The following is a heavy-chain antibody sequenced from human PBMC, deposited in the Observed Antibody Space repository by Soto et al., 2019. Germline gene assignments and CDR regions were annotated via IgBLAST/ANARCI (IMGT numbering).Heavy chain of an antibody. CDR2: IIPIFGTA. Sequence: SVKVSCKASGGTFSSYAISWVRQAPGQGLEWMGGIIPIFGTANYAQKFQGRVTITADESTSTAYMELSSPRSEDTAVYYCARAPGATETPFDYWGQGTLVTVSS. J-gene: IGHJ4*02. CDR1: GGTFSSYA. V-gene: IGHV1-69*13. D-gene: IGHD1-26*01. CDR3: ARAPGATETPFDY.